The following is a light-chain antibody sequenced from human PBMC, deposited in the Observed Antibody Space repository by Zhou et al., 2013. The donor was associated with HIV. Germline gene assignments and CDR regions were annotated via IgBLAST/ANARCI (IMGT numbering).Light chain of an antibody. CDR1: QSVSSTY. CDR3: QQYGNSRWT. J-gene: IGKJ1*01. CDR2: GAS. V-gene: IGKV3-20*01. Sequence: EIVLTQSPGTLSLSPGERATLSCRASQSVSSTYLAWYQQKPGQAPRLLIYGASSRATGIPDRFSGSGSGTDFTLTISRLEPKDFAVYYCQQYGNSRWTFGRGTKV.